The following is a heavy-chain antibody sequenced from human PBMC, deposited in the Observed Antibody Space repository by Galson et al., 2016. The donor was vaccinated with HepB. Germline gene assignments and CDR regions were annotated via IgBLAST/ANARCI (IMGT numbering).Heavy chain of an antibody. Sequence: SETLSLTCTVSGGSIDYYWSWIRQAPGKGLEWIGYVFYSGATKYNPSLESRVAMSIDRSKNTLSVKLNSVTPADTAVYYCARHVVITYDVFDVWGQGTAVTVSS. CDR1: GGSIDYY. CDR2: VFYSGAT. CDR3: ARHVVITYDVFDV. J-gene: IGHJ6*02. D-gene: IGHD3/OR15-3a*01. V-gene: IGHV4-59*01.